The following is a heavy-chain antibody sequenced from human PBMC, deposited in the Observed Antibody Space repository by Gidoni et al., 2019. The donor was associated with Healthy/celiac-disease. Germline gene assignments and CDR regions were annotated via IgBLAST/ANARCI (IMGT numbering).Heavy chain of an antibody. CDR3: AKAGTGETGDDWFDP. CDR1: GFPFSSYG. V-gene: IGHV3-30*18. CDR2: ISYDGSNK. Sequence: QVQLVESGGGVVQPGRSLRLSCAASGFPFSSYGMPWVRQAPGKGLEWVAVISYDGSNKYYADSVKGRFTISRDNSKNTLYLQMNSLRAEDTAVYYCAKAGTGETGDDWFDPWGQGTLVTVSS. D-gene: IGHD7-27*01. J-gene: IGHJ5*02.